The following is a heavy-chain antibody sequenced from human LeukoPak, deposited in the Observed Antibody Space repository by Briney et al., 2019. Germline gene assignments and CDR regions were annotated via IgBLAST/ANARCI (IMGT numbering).Heavy chain of an antibody. CDR1: GYTFTNYG. Sequence: GASVKVSCKASGYTFTNYGISWVRQAPGQGLEWMGWISAYNGNTNYAQKLQGRVTMTTDTSTSTAYMELRSLRSDDTAVYYCAMTYYYDSSGYGWGQGTLVTVSS. D-gene: IGHD3-22*01. CDR2: ISAYNGNT. J-gene: IGHJ4*02. CDR3: AMTYYYDSSGYG. V-gene: IGHV1-18*01.